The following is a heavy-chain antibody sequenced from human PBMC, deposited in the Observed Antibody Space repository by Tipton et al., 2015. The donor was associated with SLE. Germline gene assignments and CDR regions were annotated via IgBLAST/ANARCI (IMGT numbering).Heavy chain of an antibody. CDR1: DASISGHY. CDR2: ISFSGTT. D-gene: IGHD1-26*01. CDR3: ARTLGATAHTVYDAFDI. Sequence: TLSLTCTVSDASISGHYWNWIRQPPGKGLDWIGYISFSGTTHYNPSLKSRVTISVDMSKNQFSLRLNSVTAADTAVYYCARTLGATAHTVYDAFDIWGQGTMVTVSS. V-gene: IGHV4-59*11. J-gene: IGHJ3*02.